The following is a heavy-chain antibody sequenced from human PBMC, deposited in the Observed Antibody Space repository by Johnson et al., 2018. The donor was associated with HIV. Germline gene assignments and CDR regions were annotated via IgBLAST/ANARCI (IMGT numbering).Heavy chain of an antibody. CDR3: TTDVPGGPYYNAFDI. CDR2: IKSKTDGETI. D-gene: IGHD1-26*01. J-gene: IGHJ3*02. CDR1: GFTFPNAW. V-gene: IGHV3-15*01. Sequence: EVQSVESGGGLVKPGGSLRLSCADSGFTFPNAWMHWVRQAPGEGLAWVGRIKSKTDGETIDYAAPVKGRFTISRDDSKNTLYLQMNSLKTEDMAVYYCTTDVPGGPYYNAFDIWGQGTMVTVSS.